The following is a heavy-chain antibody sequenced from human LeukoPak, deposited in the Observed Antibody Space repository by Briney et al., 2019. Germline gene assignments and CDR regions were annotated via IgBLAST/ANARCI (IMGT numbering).Heavy chain of an antibody. J-gene: IGHJ4*02. V-gene: IGHV1-18*04. Sequence: GASVKVSCKASGYTFTSHGISWSRQAPGQGPEWMGWISGDYGYTKYAHKFQGRVTMTTDTSTDTSYMELRSLRSDDTAVYYCARNKTTGGGGFDYWGQGTLITVSS. CDR2: ISGDYGYT. CDR3: ARNKTTGGGGFDY. CDR1: GYTFTSHG. D-gene: IGHD3-16*01.